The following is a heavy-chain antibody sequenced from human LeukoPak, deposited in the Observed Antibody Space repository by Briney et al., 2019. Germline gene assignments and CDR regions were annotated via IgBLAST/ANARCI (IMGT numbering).Heavy chain of an antibody. J-gene: IGHJ4*02. CDR1: GFTFNTYW. D-gene: IGHD6-13*01. Sequence: GGSLRLSCAASGFTFNTYWMHWVRQAPGKGLEWVSAISGSGGSTYYADSVKGRFTISRDNSKNTLYLQMNSLRAEDTAVYYCASCIAAAGIFDYWGQGTLVTVSS. CDR3: ASCIAAAGIFDY. V-gene: IGHV3-23*01. CDR2: ISGSGGST.